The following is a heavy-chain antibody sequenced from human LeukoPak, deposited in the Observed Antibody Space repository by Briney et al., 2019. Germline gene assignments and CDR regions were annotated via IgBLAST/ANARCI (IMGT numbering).Heavy chain of an antibody. V-gene: IGHV3-11*01. Sequence: GGSLRLSCAASGFTFSNAWMSWVRQAPGKGLEWVSYISNSGSTIYYADSVKGRFTISRDNAKNSLYLQMNSLRAEDTAVYYCARIVSSHWDTWGQGTLVTVSS. CDR3: ARIVSSHWDT. J-gene: IGHJ5*02. CDR1: GFTFSNAW. D-gene: IGHD7-27*01. CDR2: ISNSGSTI.